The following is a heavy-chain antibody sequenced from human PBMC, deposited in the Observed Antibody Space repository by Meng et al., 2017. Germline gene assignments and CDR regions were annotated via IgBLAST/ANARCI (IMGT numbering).Heavy chain of an antibody. V-gene: IGHV3-74*01. J-gene: IGHJ4*02. CDR1: GGTFSSYW. D-gene: IGHD6-13*01. CDR3: AREVAAAGSVFDY. CDR2: INSDGSST. Sequence: GERVQFGAEVKTPGASVKVSCMASGGTFSSYWMHWVRQAPGKRLVWVSRINSDGSSTSYADSVKGRFTISRDNAKNTLYLQMNSLRAEDTAVYYCAREVAAAGSVFDYWGQGTLVTVSS.